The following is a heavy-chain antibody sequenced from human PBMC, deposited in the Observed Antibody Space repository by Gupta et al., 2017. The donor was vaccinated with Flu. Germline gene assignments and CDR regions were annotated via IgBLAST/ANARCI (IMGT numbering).Heavy chain of an antibody. CDR2: MFRGSGGHS. D-gene: IGHD3-16*01. Sequence: TFRSYAMSWARQAPGKGLEWVAGMFRGSGGHSYYVDSAKGRFTISRDHSNTILYLDMTSLRPEDSAMYYCAQTSAPTVRATFVTAWGQGT. CDR3: AQTSAPTVRATFVTA. CDR1: TFRSYA. V-gene: IGHV3-23*01. J-gene: IGHJ1*01.